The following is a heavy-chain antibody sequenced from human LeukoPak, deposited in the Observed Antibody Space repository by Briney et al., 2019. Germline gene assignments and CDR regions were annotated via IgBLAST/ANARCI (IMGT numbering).Heavy chain of an antibody. D-gene: IGHD4-23*01. CDR3: ARDYGGNSGWFDP. CDR2: MNPNSGNT. CDR1: GYTFTSYD. V-gene: IGHV1-8*01. Sequence: ASVKVSCKASGYTFTSYDLNWVRQATGQGLEWIGWMNPNSGNTGYAQKFQGRVALTRSTSISTAYMELRSLTSEDTAVYYCARDYGGNSGWFDPWGQGTLVTVSS. J-gene: IGHJ5*02.